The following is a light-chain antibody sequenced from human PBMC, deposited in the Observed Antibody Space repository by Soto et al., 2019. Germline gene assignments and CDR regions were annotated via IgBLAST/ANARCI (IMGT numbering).Light chain of an antibody. J-gene: IGKJ1*01. CDR3: QHYNSYSEA. Sequence: EVELTQSPAILSLSPGETATLSCRASQSVDKFFAWYQERPGQPPRLLIFDASKRATGVPVRFSGSWSGTDFSLTISRLEPEDFAVYYCQHYNSYSEAFGQGTKVDIK. CDR2: DAS. CDR1: QSVDKF. V-gene: IGKV3-11*01.